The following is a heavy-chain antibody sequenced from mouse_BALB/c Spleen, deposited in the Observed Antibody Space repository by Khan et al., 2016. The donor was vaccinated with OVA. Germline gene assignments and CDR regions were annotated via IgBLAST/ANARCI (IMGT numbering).Heavy chain of an antibody. D-gene: IGHD2-14*01. CDR1: GYSFTAYY. CDR2: INPNTDNI. CDR3: ARGYDFFAY. J-gene: IGHJ3*01. V-gene: IGHV1-26*01. Sequence: VQLHQSGPDLVKPGASVKISCKASGYSFTAYYMNWVKLSHGKSLEWIGRINPNTDNINYNQKFKGKAILTVDTSSSTAYMELRSLTSEDSAVYFCARGYDFFAYWGQGTLVTVSA.